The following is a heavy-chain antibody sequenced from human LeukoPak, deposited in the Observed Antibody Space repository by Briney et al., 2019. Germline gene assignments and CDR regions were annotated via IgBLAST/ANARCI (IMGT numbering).Heavy chain of an antibody. V-gene: IGHV4-39*01. Sequence: SETLSLTCSVSDGSISSGIHHWGWIRQSPGKGLEWIGSIYSGRTTYYNPSLKSRVTMSVDTSKNQFFLKLNSVTAADTAVYYCARHYGPWGQGTLVTVSS. D-gene: IGHD3-10*01. CDR2: IYSGRTT. CDR1: DGSISSGIHH. CDR3: ARHYGP. J-gene: IGHJ5*02.